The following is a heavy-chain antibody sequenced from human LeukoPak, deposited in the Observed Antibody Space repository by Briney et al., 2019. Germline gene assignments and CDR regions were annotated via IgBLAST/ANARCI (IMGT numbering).Heavy chain of an antibody. V-gene: IGHV4-38-2*02. Sequence: SETLSLTCTVSGYSISRGYYWGWIRQPPGKGLEWIGSIYHTGNTYSNPPLKSRVTISVGTSKNQFSLKLNSVTAADTAVYYCARYNPSGYDLDYWGQGSLVTVSS. J-gene: IGHJ4*02. CDR2: IYHTGNT. CDR3: ARYNPSGYDLDY. D-gene: IGHD5-12*01. CDR1: GYSISRGYY.